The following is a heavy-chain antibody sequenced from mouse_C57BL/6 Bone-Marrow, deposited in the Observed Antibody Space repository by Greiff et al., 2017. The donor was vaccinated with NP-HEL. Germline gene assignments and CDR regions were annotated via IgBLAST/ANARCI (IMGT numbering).Heavy chain of an antibody. V-gene: IGHV5-6*01. J-gene: IGHJ4*01. CDR2: ISSGGSYT. CDR3: ATLTTVVPYYAMDY. D-gene: IGHD1-1*01. Sequence: EVHLVESGGDLVKPGGSLKLSCAASGFTFSSYGMSWVRQTPDKRLEWVATISSGGSYTYYPDSVKGRFTISRDNAKNTLYLQMSSLKSEDTAMYYCATLTTVVPYYAMDYWGQGTSVTVSS. CDR1: GFTFSSYG.